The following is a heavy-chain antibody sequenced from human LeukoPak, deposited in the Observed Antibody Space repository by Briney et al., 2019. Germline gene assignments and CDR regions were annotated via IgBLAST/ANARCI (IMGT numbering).Heavy chain of an antibody. V-gene: IGHV3-48*03. CDR3: ARRGSGYLFDY. CDR2: ISSSGNTI. D-gene: IGHD5-12*01. J-gene: IGHJ4*02. CDR1: GFTFSSYE. Sequence: GGSLRLSCAASGFTFSSYEMNWVRQAPGKGLDWVSYISSSGNTIYYADSVKGRFTISRDNSKNTLYLQMNSLRAEDTAVYYCARRGSGYLFDYWGQGTLVTVSS.